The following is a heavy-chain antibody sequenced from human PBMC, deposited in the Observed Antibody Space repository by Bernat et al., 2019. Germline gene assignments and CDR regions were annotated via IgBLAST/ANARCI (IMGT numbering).Heavy chain of an antibody. CDR3: ARDDAVGGGYLDL. V-gene: IGHV3-23*01. CDR2: ISGSGDKI. J-gene: IGHJ2*01. D-gene: IGHD6-19*01. CDR1: GFTFSNYA. Sequence: EVQLLESGGDLVQPGESRRLSCAASGFTFSNYALTWVRQAPGKGLEWVSAISGSGDKIDYTDSVKGRFTISRDNSKTTLYLQVNSLRAEDTAVYYCARDDAVGGGYLDLWGRGTLVTVSS.